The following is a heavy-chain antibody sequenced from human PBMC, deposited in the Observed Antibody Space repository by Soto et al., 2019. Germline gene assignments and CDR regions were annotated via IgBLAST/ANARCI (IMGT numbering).Heavy chain of an antibody. CDR3: GRDLGPSFYYDSDGPLNPFDI. Sequence: QVQLVQSGAEVKKPGSSVKVSCKTSGGDFSSYSMNWVRQAPGQGPEWMGGIIPMFGTPNYAPRFQGRVTIAADESTTTVYMELSSLTSEDTAVYYCGRDLGPSFYYDSDGPLNPFDIWGQGTMVTVSS. V-gene: IGHV1-69*01. CDR1: GGDFSSYS. D-gene: IGHD3-22*01. J-gene: IGHJ3*02. CDR2: IIPMFGTP.